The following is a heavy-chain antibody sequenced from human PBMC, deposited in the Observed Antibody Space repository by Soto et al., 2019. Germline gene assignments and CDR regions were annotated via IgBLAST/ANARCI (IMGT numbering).Heavy chain of an antibody. CDR2: INHSGST. D-gene: IGHD6-6*01. J-gene: IGHJ4*02. V-gene: IGHV4-34*01. CDR3: ARTSRFDC. CDR1: CGSFSSYY. Sequence: QVQLQQWGAGLLKPSETLSLTCAVYCGSFSSYYWSWIRQPPGKGLVWIGEINHSGSTNYNPSLKRRVTMSVDTSDNQFSLKLSSVTAADTAVYYCARTSRFDCWGQGTLVTVSS.